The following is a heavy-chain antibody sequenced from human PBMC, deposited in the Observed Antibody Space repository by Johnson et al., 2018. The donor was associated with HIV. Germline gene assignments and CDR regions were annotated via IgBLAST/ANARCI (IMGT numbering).Heavy chain of an antibody. CDR2: IRYDGSNT. V-gene: IGHV3-30*02. CDR3: AKGLKLGSGDDAFDI. Sequence: QEKLVESGGGVVQPGGSLRLSCAASGFTFSSYGMHWVRQAPGKGLEWVAFIRYDGSNTYYADSVKGRFTISRDHSKNTLYLQMNSLRAEDTAVYYCAKGLKLGSGDDAFDIWGQGTMVTVSS. CDR1: GFTFSSYG. J-gene: IGHJ3*02. D-gene: IGHD7-27*01.